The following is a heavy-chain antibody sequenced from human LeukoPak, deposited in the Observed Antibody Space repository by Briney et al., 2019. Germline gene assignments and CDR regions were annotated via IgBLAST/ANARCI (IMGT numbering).Heavy chain of an antibody. D-gene: IGHD3-10*01. V-gene: IGHV1-2*02. CDR1: GYTFTGYY. CDR2: INPNGGGT. Sequence: ASVKVSCKASGYTFTGYYMHWVRQAPGQGLEWMGWINPNGGGTNYAQKFQGRVTMTRDTSISTAYMELSRLRSDDTAVYYCARDLLPGSGSYHNWFDPWGQGTLVTVSS. J-gene: IGHJ5*02. CDR3: ARDLLPGSGSYHNWFDP.